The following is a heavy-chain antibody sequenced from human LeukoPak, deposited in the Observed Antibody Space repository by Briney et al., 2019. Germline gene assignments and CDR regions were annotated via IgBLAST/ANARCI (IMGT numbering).Heavy chain of an antibody. J-gene: IGHJ5*02. V-gene: IGHV3-21*01. CDR1: GFTFSSYS. CDR2: ISSSSSYI. CDR3: AILPGGVAGTGFDP. Sequence: GGSLRLSCAASGFTFSSYSMNWVRQAPGKGLEWVSSISSSSSYIYYADSVKGRFPISRDNAKNSLYLQMNSLRAEDTAVYYCAILPGGVAGTGFDPWGQGTLVTVSS. D-gene: IGHD1-26*01.